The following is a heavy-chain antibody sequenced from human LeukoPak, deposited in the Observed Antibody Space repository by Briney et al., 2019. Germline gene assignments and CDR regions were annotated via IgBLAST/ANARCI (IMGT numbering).Heavy chain of an antibody. V-gene: IGHV3-21*01. J-gene: IGHJ4*02. CDR3: ARDGLRIQLWSSVPDY. CDR2: ISSSSSYI. D-gene: IGHD5-18*01. CDR1: GFTFSSYS. Sequence: GGSLRLSCAASGFTFSSYSMSWVRQAPGEGLEWVSSISSSSSYIYYADSVKGRFTISSDNAKNSLYLQMNSLRAEDTAVYYCARDGLRIQLWSSVPDYWGQGTLVTVSS.